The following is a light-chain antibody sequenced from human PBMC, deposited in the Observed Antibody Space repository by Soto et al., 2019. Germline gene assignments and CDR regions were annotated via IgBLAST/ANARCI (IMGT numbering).Light chain of an antibody. CDR3: QQYGSSPTWT. V-gene: IGKV3-20*01. Sequence: EIVLTQSPGTLSLSPGERATLSCRASQSVSSSYLAWYQQKPGQAPRLLIYGASGRATGIPDRFSGSGSGTDFTLTISSLEPEDFAVYYCQQYGSSPTWTFGQGTKVEIK. J-gene: IGKJ1*01. CDR1: QSVSSSY. CDR2: GAS.